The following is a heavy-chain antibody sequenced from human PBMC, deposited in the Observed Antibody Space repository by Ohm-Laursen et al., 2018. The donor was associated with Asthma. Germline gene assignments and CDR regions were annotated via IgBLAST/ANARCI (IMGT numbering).Heavy chain of an antibody. D-gene: IGHD3-22*01. Sequence: SLRLSCTAPGFTFTSYWMHWVRQVPGKGLVWVSRINSDGGSTAYADSVKGRFTVSRDNAKNTLYLQMNSLRAEDTAVYFCARGEFDNSDYAPWCFDLWGHGALVSVSS. V-gene: IGHV3-74*01. CDR1: GFTFTSYW. J-gene: IGHJ2*01. CDR3: ARGEFDNSDYAPWCFDL. CDR2: INSDGGST.